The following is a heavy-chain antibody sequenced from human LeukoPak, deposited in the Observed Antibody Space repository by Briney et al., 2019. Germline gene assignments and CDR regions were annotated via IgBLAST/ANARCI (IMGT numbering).Heavy chain of an antibody. D-gene: IGHD2-15*01. CDR3: ARGAHPATPGNWFDP. Sequence: GGSLRLSCAASGFTFSSYAMHWVRQAPGKGLEWVAVISYDGSNKYYADSVKGRFTISRDNSKNTLYLQMNSLRAEGTAVYYCARGAHPATPGNWFDPWGQGTLVTVSS. J-gene: IGHJ5*02. CDR2: ISYDGSNK. V-gene: IGHV3-30-3*01. CDR1: GFTFSSYA.